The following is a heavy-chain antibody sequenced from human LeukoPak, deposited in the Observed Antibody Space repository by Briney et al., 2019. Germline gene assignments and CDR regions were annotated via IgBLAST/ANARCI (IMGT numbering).Heavy chain of an antibody. CDR2: INAGNGNT. D-gene: IGHD6-19*01. CDR1: GYIFTNYA. V-gene: IGHV1-3*01. J-gene: IGHJ3*02. CDR3: ARGRSGWDDAFDI. Sequence: RRASVTVSCKASGYIFTNYAMHWVRQAPGQRLEWMGWINAGNGNTKYSQKFQGRVTITRDTSATTAYMEMSSLRSEDTAVYYCARGRSGWDDAFDIWGQGAMVTVSS.